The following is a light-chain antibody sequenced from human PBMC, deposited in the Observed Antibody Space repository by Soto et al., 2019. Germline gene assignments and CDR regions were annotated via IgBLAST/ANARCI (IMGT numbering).Light chain of an antibody. Sequence: EIVMTQSPATLSVSPGERATLSCRVSQSISHKFAWYQQKPGQPPRLLIYDTSTRSTGIPARFSASGSGTEFTLTIISLQSEDLAVYYCQQYNNCFLNSFGQGTRREIQ. CDR1: QSISHK. V-gene: IGKV3-15*01. CDR2: DTS. J-gene: IGKJ5*01. CDR3: QQYNNCFLNS.